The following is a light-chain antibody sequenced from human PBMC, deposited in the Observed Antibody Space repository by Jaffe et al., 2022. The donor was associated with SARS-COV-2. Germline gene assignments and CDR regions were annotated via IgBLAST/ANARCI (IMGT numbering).Light chain of an antibody. V-gene: IGKV1-5*03. Sequence: DIQMTQSPSTLSASVGDRVTITCRASQSISSWLVWYQQKPGKAPKVLIYKASSLESGVPSRFSGSGSGTEFTLTINSLQPDDFGTYYCQHYSSFPIAFGQGTRLEIK. CDR3: QHYSSFPIA. J-gene: IGKJ5*01. CDR1: QSISSW. CDR2: KAS.